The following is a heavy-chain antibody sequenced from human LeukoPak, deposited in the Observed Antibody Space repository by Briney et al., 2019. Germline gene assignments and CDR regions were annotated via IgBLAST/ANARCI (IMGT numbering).Heavy chain of an antibody. V-gene: IGHV5-51*01. CDR2: IYPGDSDT. CDR1: GSRFTSYW. D-gene: IGHD6-19*01. J-gene: IGHJ3*02. CDR3: ARPKYSSGWYASDI. Sequence: GEPLQTSFQGSGSRFTSYWIGWVRQLPGKGLEWMGIIYPGDSDTRYSPSFQGQVTISADKSISTAYLQWSSLKASDTAMYYCARPKYSSGWYASDIWGQGTMVTVSS.